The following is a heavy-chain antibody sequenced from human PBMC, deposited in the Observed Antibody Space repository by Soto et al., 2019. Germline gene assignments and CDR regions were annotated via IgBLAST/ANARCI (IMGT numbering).Heavy chain of an antibody. J-gene: IGHJ4*02. V-gene: IGHV3-48*01. Sequence: GGSLRLSCAASGFTFSSYSMNWVRQAPGKGLEWVSYISSSSSTIYYADSVKGRFTISRDNAKNSLYLQMNSLRAEDTAVYYCATGGYGTVDYWGQGTLVTVSS. CDR1: GFTFSSYS. CDR3: ATGGYGTVDY. CDR2: ISSSSSTI. D-gene: IGHD5-18*01.